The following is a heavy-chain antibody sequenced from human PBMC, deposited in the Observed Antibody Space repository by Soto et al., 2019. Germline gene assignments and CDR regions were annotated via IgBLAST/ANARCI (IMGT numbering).Heavy chain of an antibody. D-gene: IGHD3-3*01. J-gene: IGHJ4*02. Sequence: EVQLVESGGGLVKPGGSRRLSCVTSGFTLSKAWMSWVRQAPGKGLEWVGRIKSDSDGGTTDYAAPVKGRFTISRDDSKNTVYLQMNSLKTEDTAVYYCTTDALRFLEWFSYGGQGTLVTVSS. CDR2: IKSDSDGGTT. CDR3: TTDALRFLEWFSY. V-gene: IGHV3-15*01. CDR1: GFTLSKAW.